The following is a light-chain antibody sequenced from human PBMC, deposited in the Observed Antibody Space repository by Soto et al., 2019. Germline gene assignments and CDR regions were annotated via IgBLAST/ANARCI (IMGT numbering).Light chain of an antibody. CDR2: EGS. J-gene: IGLJ1*01. CDR1: SSDVGSYNL. CDR3: CSYAGSSTYYV. Sequence: QSVLTQPASVSGSPGQSITISCTGTSSDVGSYNLVSWYQQHPGKPPKLMIYEGSKRPSGVSNRFSGSKSGNTASLTISGLQAEDEADYYCCSYAGSSTYYVFGTGTKLTVL. V-gene: IGLV2-23*01.